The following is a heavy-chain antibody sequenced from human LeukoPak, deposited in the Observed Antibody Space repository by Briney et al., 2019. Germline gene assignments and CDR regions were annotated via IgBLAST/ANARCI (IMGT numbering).Heavy chain of an antibody. CDR1: GFTLSNYA. CDR2: ITSSGGTT. CDR3: AKSPTGSAYNCLDR. Sequence: GGSLRLSCAAAGFTLSNYAMSWVRHAPGKGLEGVSTITSSGGTTYYTDSVKGRFTISRDNSKNTLYLQMNSLRAEDTAVYYCAKSPTGSAYNCLDRWGQGTLVTVSS. J-gene: IGHJ5*02. V-gene: IGHV3-23*01.